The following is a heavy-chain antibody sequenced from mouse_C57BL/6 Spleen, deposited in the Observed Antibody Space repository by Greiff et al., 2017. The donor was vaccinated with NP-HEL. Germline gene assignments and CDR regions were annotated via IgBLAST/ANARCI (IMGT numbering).Heavy chain of an antibody. J-gene: IGHJ4*01. CDR1: GYTFTDYY. D-gene: IGHD1-1*01. Sequence: EVQLQQSGPELVKPGASVKISCKASGYTFTDYYMNWVKQSHGKSLEWIGDINPNNGGTSYNQKFKGKATLTVDKSSSTAYMELRSLTSEDSAVYYCARSGDYGRDYAMDDWGQGTSVTVSS. CDR2: INPNNGGT. CDR3: ARSGDYGRDYAMDD. V-gene: IGHV1-26*01.